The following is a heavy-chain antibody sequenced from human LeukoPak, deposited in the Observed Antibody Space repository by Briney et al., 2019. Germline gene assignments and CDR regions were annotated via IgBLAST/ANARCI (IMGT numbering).Heavy chain of an antibody. CDR3: TRDTDGSLDY. V-gene: IGHV3-7*01. D-gene: IGHD1-26*01. Sequence: PGGSLRLSCAASGFTFTNSWMAWVRQAPGKGLEWVGNIKQDGSTKHYADSLKGRFTISRDNPKNSLYLQMNNLRADDTAVYYCTRDTDGSLDYWGQGILVTVAS. CDR2: IKQDGSTK. CDR1: GFTFTNSW. J-gene: IGHJ4*02.